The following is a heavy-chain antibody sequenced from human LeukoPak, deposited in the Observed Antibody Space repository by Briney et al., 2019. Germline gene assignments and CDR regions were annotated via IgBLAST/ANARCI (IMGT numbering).Heavy chain of an antibody. J-gene: IGHJ4*02. CDR1: GFTFSSYE. V-gene: IGHV3-48*03. CDR3: AKDRPNYHESNGHYYRPNGDY. D-gene: IGHD3-22*01. Sequence: PGGSLRLSCAASGFTFSSYEMNWVRQAPGKGLEWVSYISSSGSTIYYADSVKGRFTISRDNSKNTLYLQMSSLRAEDTAVYYCAKDRPNYHESNGHYYRPNGDYWGQGTLVTVSS. CDR2: ISSSGSTI.